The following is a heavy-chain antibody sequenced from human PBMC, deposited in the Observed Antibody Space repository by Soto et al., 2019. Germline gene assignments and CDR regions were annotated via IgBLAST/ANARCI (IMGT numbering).Heavy chain of an antibody. CDR1: GYSFTSYW. J-gene: IGHJ6*02. V-gene: IGHV5-51*01. CDR3: ARLSGTTSLYYYYGMDV. CDR2: IYPGDSDT. D-gene: IGHD1-1*01. Sequence: GESLKISCKASGYSFTSYWIGWVRQMPGKGLEWMGIIYPGDSDTKYSPSLQGQVTISADKSISTAYLQWSSLKASDTAMYYCARLSGTTSLYYYYGMDVWGQGTTVTVSS.